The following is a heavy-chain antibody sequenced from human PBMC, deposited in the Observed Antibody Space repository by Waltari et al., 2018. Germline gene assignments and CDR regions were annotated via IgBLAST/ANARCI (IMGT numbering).Heavy chain of an antibody. V-gene: IGHV1-3*01. J-gene: IGHJ4*02. CDR3: AKTQYDFWSAYFDY. CDR2: IHGVNGNT. CDR1: GYTFTKYS. D-gene: IGHD3-3*01. Sequence: QVYLVQSGAEVKKPGASVKVSCKASGYTFTKYSMHWVRQAPGQGLEWMGWIHGVNGNTKYSKKFQDRLTISKDTSATTVYMELSSLTSEDTAVYYCAKTQYDFWSAYFDYWGQGTLVTVSS.